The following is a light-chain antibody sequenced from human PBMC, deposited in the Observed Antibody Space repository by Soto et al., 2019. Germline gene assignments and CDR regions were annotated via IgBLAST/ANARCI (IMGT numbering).Light chain of an antibody. CDR3: QQYNIWPPIT. V-gene: IGKV3D-15*01. Sequence: THSPASLSSSLWYRFTLTFRASQDINTSVAWYQQKPGQTPNLLIYGASSRATGIPTRFSGSGSGTEFTLTISRLQSEDFALYYCQQYNIWPPITFGQGTRLEI. CDR1: QDINTS. CDR2: GAS. J-gene: IGKJ5*01.